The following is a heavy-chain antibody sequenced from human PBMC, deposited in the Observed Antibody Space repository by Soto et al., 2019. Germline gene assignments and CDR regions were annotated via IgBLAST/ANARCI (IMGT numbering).Heavy chain of an antibody. CDR3: VRLQNFINWCFDV. Sequence: PSETLSLTCTVSSAPITKYYWGWVRQAPGRGLEWIGFTHHSGYISYSPSLKSRVTMSVDPSKNQVSLKLTSVTAADTAVYYGVRLQNFINWCFDVWGQGVLVTVSS. CDR1: SAPITKYY. V-gene: IGHV4-4*09. D-gene: IGHD2-15*01. J-gene: IGHJ4*02. CDR2: THHSGYI.